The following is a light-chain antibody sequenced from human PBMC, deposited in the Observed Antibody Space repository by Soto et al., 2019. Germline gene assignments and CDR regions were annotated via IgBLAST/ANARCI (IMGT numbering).Light chain of an antibody. J-gene: IGKJ1*01. CDR1: QDISNY. Sequence: DIQMTQSPSSLSASVGDRVTITCRASQDISNYLAWYQQKPGEVPNLLIYAASTLQSGVPSRFSGSGSGTDFTLPISSLQPEDVATYYCQKYNTAPWTFGQGTKVEIK. CDR3: QKYNTAPWT. CDR2: AAS. V-gene: IGKV1-27*01.